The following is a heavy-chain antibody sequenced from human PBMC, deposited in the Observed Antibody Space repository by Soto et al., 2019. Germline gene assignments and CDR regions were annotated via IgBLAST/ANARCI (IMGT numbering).Heavy chain of an antibody. J-gene: IGHJ4*02. D-gene: IGHD2-15*01. V-gene: IGHV3-7*03. CDR1: GFTFSSYW. Sequence: CLRLSCAASGFTFSSYWMSWVRQAPGKGLEWVANIKQDGSEKYYVDSVKGRFTISRDNAKNSLYLQMNSLRAEDTAVYYCARDVGGYCSGGSCPLYYFDYWGQGTLVTVSS. CDR3: ARDVGGYCSGGSCPLYYFDY. CDR2: IKQDGSEK.